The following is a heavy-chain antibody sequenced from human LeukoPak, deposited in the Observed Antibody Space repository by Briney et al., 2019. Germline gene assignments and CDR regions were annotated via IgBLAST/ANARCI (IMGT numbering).Heavy chain of an antibody. CDR2: IYYSGST. CDR3: ARVGRKGYCSSTSCYLFDY. V-gene: IGHV4-59*01. J-gene: IGHJ4*02. CDR1: GGSISSYY. D-gene: IGHD2-2*01. Sequence: PSETLSLTCTVSGGSISSYYWSWIRQPPGKGLEWIGYIYYSGSTNYNPSLKSRVTISVDTSKNQFSLKLSSVTAADTAVYYCARVGRKGYCSSTSCYLFDYWGQGTLVTVSS.